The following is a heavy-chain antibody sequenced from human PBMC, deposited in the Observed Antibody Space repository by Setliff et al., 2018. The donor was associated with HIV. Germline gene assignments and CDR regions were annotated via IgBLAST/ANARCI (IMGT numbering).Heavy chain of an antibody. CDR3: AVNYDSSGYYGRHFDY. Sequence: SVKVSCKASGGTFSNYAINWVRQAPGQGLEWMGGIIPIFDTTHYAQKFQGRVTITADESTSTAYMELSSLRSEDTAVYYCAVNYDSSGYYGRHFDYWGQGTLVTVSS. J-gene: IGHJ4*02. V-gene: IGHV1-69*13. CDR2: IIPIFDTT. CDR1: GGTFSNYA. D-gene: IGHD3-22*01.